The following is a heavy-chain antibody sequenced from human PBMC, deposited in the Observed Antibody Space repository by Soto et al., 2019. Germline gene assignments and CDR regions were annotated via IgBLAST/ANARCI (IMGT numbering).Heavy chain of an antibody. J-gene: IGHJ5*02. D-gene: IGHD3-16*01. V-gene: IGHV4-34*01. CDR2: INHGGRT. Sequence: QVQLQQRGAGLVKPSETLSVTCAVSGASFTAFYWTWIRQPPGKGLEWIGEINHGGRTNYNPSLKSRTTISLDTSKTQFSLTLYSVTAADTAVYYCRLQGGNRSHSADNNWFDPWGQGALVTVSS. CDR3: RLQGGNRSHSADNNWFDP. CDR1: GASFTAFY.